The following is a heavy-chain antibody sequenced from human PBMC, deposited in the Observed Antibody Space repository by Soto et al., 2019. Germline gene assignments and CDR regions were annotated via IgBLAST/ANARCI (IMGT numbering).Heavy chain of an antibody. CDR2: IGTAGDT. J-gene: IGHJ6*02. Sequence: GGSLRLSCAASGFTFSSYDMHWVRQATGKGLEWVSAIGTAGDTYYPGSVKGRFTISRENAKNSLYLQMNSLRAEDTAVYYCARDQSSSPGPYYYGMDVWGQGTTVTVSS. V-gene: IGHV3-13*01. D-gene: IGHD6-13*01. CDR1: GFTFSSYD. CDR3: ARDQSSSPGPYYYGMDV.